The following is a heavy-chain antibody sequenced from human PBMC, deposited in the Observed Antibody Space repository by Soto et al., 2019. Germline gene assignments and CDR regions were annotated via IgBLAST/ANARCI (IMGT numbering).Heavy chain of an antibody. CDR3: ARDSHYCSSTSCYSPLAFDI. J-gene: IGHJ3*02. Sequence: RSLTCTVSGGSISSGGYYWSWIRQHPGKGLEWIGYIYYSGSTYYNPSLKSRVTISVDTSKNQFSLKLSSVTAADTAVYYCARDSHYCSSTSCYSPLAFDIWGQGTMVTVSS. CDR1: GGSISSGGYY. D-gene: IGHD2-2*02. V-gene: IGHV4-31*03. CDR2: IYYSGST.